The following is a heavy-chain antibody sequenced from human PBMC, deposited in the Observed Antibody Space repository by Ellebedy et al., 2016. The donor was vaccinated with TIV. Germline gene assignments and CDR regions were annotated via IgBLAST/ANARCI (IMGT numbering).Heavy chain of an antibody. V-gene: IGHV3-30*03. J-gene: IGHJ4*02. CDR2: ISNNGVAQ. Sequence: PGGSLRLSCAASGFSFSTSVMHWVRRAPGKGLELVERVAGISNNGVAQHYPESVKGRFTVSRDNSKNTLYLQMDSLRPEDTGLYFCARESYSSGRAGTFDYWGQGALVTVSS. CDR3: ARESYSSGRAGTFDY. D-gene: IGHD6-19*01. CDR1: GFSFSTSV.